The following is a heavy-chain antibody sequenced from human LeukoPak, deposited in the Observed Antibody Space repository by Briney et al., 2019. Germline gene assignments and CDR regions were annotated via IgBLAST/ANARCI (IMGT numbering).Heavy chain of an antibody. V-gene: IGHV4-39*01. CDR3: ARKPLYCSSTSCWFDP. Sequence: SETLSLTCSVSGGSISSYCWGWIRQPPGKGLEWIGSIYYSGSTYYNPSLKSRVTISVDTSKNQFSLKLSSVTAADTAVYYCARKPLYCSSTSCWFDPWGQGTLVTVSS. CDR2: IYYSGST. CDR1: GGSISSYC. D-gene: IGHD2-2*01. J-gene: IGHJ5*02.